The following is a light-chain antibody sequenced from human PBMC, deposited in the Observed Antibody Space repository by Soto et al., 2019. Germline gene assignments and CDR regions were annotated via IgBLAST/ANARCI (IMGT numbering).Light chain of an antibody. CDR3: QQRSNWPST. Sequence: EIVLTQSPATLSLSPGDRATLSCRASQSVSSYLAWYQQKPGQAPRLLIYDASNRATGIPARFSGSGSGTDFTLTITSLEPEDFAVYYCQQRSNWPSTFGGGTKMEIK. V-gene: IGKV3-11*01. CDR1: QSVSSY. CDR2: DAS. J-gene: IGKJ4*01.